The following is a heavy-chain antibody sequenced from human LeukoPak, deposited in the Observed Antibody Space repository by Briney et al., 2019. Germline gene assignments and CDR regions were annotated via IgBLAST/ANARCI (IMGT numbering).Heavy chain of an antibody. CDR3: ARSGSVTNWFDS. D-gene: IGHD4-17*01. CDR1: GGSISSYY. V-gene: IGHV4-4*07. Sequence: PSETLSLTCTGSGGSISSYYWSWIRQSAGKGPEWIGRIYSSGSTNYNPSLKSRVTMSVDTSKNQFSLRLRSVTAADTAVYYCARSGSVTNWFDSWGQGTLVTVSS. J-gene: IGHJ5*01. CDR2: IYSSGST.